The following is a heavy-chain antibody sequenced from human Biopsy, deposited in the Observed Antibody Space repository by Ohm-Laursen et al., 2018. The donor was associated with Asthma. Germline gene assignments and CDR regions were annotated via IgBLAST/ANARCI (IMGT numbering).Heavy chain of an antibody. J-gene: IGHJ4*02. CDR3: VRDLSGEQDF. D-gene: IGHD1/OR15-1a*01. V-gene: IGHV3-7*01. CDR2: INLDGREK. Sequence: GSLRISCAASGFTFSNFWMSWVRQAPGKGLEWVANINLDGREKYNVDSVKGRFNISRDNAENSLYLQMNNLTAEDTAMYYCVRDLSGEQDFWGQGALVTVSS. CDR1: GFTFSNFW.